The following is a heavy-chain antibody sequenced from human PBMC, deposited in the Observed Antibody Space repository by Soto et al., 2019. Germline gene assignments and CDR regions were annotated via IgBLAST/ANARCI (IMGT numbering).Heavy chain of an antibody. V-gene: IGHV4-34*01. J-gene: IGHJ6*02. CDR1: GGTFSGYY. CDR2: INHSGST. D-gene: IGHD6-13*01. Sequence: LETLPHTCAVYGGTFSGYYWSWIRQPPGKGLEWIGEINHSGSTNYNPSLKSRVTISVDTSKNQFSLKLSSVTAADTAVYYCARVWVIDYYYGMDVWGQGTTVTVSS. CDR3: ARVWVIDYYYGMDV.